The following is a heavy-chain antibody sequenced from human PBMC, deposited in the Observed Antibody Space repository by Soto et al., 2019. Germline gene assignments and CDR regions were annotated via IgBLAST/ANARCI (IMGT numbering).Heavy chain of an antibody. J-gene: IGHJ4*02. CDR3: ARLRRSSGYYFPDY. Sequence: QVQLQESGPGLVKPSQTLSLTCTVSGGSISSGGHYWSWIRQHPGKGLEWIGYIYYSGSTYYNPSLKSRVTISVDPSKNQFSLKLSSVTAADTAVYYCARLRRSSGYYFPDYWGQGTLVTVSS. V-gene: IGHV4-31*03. CDR2: IYYSGST. CDR1: GGSISSGGHY. D-gene: IGHD3-22*01.